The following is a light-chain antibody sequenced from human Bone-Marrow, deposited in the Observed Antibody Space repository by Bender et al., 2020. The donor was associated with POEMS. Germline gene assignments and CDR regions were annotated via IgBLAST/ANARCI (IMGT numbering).Light chain of an antibody. CDR2: EVS. Sequence: QSALTQPASLSGSPGQSITISCTGSSSDVGSDNLVSWYQQHPGKAPKFIIYEVSERPSGVSHRFSGSISDNTASLTISGLQTDDEADYYCCSYAGSTTLVFGGGTKLTVL. CDR3: CSYAGSTTLV. CDR1: SSDVGSDNL. J-gene: IGLJ2*01. V-gene: IGLV2-23*02.